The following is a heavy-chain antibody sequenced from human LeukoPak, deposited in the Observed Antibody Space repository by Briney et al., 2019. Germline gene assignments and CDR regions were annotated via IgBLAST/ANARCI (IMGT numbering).Heavy chain of an antibody. CDR2: INGGGGNT. D-gene: IGHD3-10*01. V-gene: IGHV3-NL1*01. CDR3: AKDHGSGVYGMDV. J-gene: IGHJ6*02. CDR1: GFTFSSYS. Sequence: PGGSLRLSCAASGFTFSSYSMNWVRQAPGKGLEWVSSINGGGGNTYYADSVKGRFTISRDNSKNTLYLQMNSLRAEDTAVYYCAKDHGSGVYGMDVWGQGTTVTVSS.